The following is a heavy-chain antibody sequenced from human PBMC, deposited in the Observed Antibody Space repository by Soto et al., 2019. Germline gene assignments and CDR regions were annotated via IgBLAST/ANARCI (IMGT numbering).Heavy chain of an antibody. CDR1: GYSFTSYW. D-gene: IGHD2-15*01. CDR3: ARRYCSGGSCYSRGGWFDP. CDR2: IYPGDSDT. J-gene: IGHJ5*02. Sequence: EVQLVQSGAEVKKPGESLKISCKGSGYSFTSYWIGWVRQMPGKGLEWMGIIYPGDSDTRYSPSFQGQVTISADKSISTAYLQWSSLKASDTAMYYCARRYCSGGSCYSRGGWFDPWGQGTLVTVSS. V-gene: IGHV5-51*03.